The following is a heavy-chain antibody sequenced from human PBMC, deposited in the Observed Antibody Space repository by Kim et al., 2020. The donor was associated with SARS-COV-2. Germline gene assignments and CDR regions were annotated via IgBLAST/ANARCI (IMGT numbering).Heavy chain of an antibody. CDR3: GIYCRSTSCIDY. CDR2: IKEDGSDK. D-gene: IGHD2-2*01. CDR1: GFTFNEFW. Sequence: GGSLRLSCSFSGFTFNEFWMSWVRQAPGKGLEWVANIKEDGSDKKYVDSVKGRFTVSRDNAKNSLYLQMNSLRAEDTAMYYCGIYCRSTSCIDYLGQGVLVTVSS. J-gene: IGHJ4*02. V-gene: IGHV3-7*01.